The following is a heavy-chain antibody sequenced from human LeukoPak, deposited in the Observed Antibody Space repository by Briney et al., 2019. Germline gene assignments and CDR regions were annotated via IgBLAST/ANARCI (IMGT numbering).Heavy chain of an antibody. J-gene: IGHJ4*02. D-gene: IGHD3-22*01. CDR3: ARFGGEDSSDTSGSAY. CDR1: GYTFTGYA. V-gene: IGHV1-3*01. CDR2: SNAGNGNT. Sequence: ASVKGSCKASGYTFTGYAMHWARQAPGQRLEWRGWSNAGNGNTKYSQKFQGRVTSTRGTSASTAYMELSSLRSEDTAVYYCARFGGEDSSDTSGSAYWGQGTLVTVSS.